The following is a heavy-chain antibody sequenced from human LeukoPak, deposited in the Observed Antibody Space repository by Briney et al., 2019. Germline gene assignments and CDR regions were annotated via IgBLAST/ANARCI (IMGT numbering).Heavy chain of an antibody. J-gene: IGHJ4*02. D-gene: IGHD3-22*01. CDR1: GYTFTGYY. Sequence: ASVKVSCKASGYTFTGYYMHWVRQAPGQGLEWMGWINPNSGGTNYAQKFHGRVTMARDTSISTAYMELSRLRSDDTAVYYCAREIYNYYDSSGYYPFFDYWGQGTLVTVSS. CDR3: AREIYNYYDSSGYYPFFDY. CDR2: INPNSGGT. V-gene: IGHV1-2*02.